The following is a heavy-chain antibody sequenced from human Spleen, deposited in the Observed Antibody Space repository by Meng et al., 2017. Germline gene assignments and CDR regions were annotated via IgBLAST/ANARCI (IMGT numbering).Heavy chain of an antibody. Sequence: GESLKISCAASGFTFSSYAMHWVRQAPGKGLEYVSAISSNGGSTYYANSVKGRFTISRDNSKNTLYLQLGSLRVEDTAVYYCARDFGGSYTWDYWGQGRLVTVSS. J-gene: IGHJ4*02. D-gene: IGHD1-26*01. V-gene: IGHV3-64*01. CDR3: ARDFGGSYTWDY. CDR1: GFTFSSYA. CDR2: ISSNGGST.